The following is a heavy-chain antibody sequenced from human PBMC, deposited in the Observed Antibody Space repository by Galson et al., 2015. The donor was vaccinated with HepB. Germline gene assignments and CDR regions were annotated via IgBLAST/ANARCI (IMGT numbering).Heavy chain of an antibody. D-gene: IGHD5-18*01. CDR2: IIPILGIA. CDR3: ARDREYSHGAVY. V-gene: IGHV1-69*04. Sequence: SVKVSCKASGGTFSSYTISWVRRAPGQGLEWMGRIIPILGIANYAQKFQGRVTITADKSTSTAYMELSSLRSEDTAVYYCARDREYSHGAVYWGQGTLVTVSS. CDR1: GGTFSSYT. J-gene: IGHJ4*02.